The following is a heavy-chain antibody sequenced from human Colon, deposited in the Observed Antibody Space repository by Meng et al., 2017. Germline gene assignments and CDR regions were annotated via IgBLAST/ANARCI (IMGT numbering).Heavy chain of an antibody. Sequence: GGSLRLSCAASGFSFSSNFMSWVRQAPGKGLEWVASIKHDGSEEGYVDSVKGRFTISRDNTKNSLYLQMNSLRAEDTAAYDCAKSRVAHDFWGQGMLVTVSS. V-gene: IGHV3-7*01. D-gene: IGHD6-13*01. CDR2: IKHDGSEE. J-gene: IGHJ4*02. CDR1: GFSFSSNF. CDR3: AKSRVAHDF.